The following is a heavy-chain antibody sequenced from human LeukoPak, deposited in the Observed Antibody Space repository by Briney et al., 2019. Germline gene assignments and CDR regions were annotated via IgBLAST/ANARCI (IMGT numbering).Heavy chain of an antibody. J-gene: IGHJ4*02. Sequence: GGSLRLSCAASGFTFSSYAMHWVRQAPGKGLEWVAVISYDGSNKYYADSVKGRSAISRDDSKNTLYLQMNNLKVEDTAVYYCAKGRCSGVGCDSFHSWGQGALVTVSS. V-gene: IGHV3-30*09. CDR1: GFTFSSYA. D-gene: IGHD2-15*01. CDR3: AKGRCSGVGCDSFHS. CDR2: ISYDGSNK.